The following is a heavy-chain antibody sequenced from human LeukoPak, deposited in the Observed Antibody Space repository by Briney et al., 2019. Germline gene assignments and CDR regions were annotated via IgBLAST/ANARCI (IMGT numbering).Heavy chain of an antibody. CDR1: GGSFSGYY. D-gene: IGHD2-15*01. CDR2: IKYTGST. Sequence: PSETLSLTCAVYGGSFSGYYWSWIRQSPGKGLEGIGEIKYTGSTNYNPSVKSRVTISGDTSKNQFSLHLSSVTAADTAVYYCARLGYCSGGSCNSYFQHWGQGTLVTVSS. CDR3: ARLGYCSGGSCNSYFQH. J-gene: IGHJ1*01. V-gene: IGHV4-34*01.